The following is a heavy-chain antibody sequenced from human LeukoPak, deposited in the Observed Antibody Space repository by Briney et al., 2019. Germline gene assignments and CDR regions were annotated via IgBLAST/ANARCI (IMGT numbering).Heavy chain of an antibody. V-gene: IGHV4-59*01. J-gene: IGHJ6*03. Sequence: PSETLSLTCTVSGDSISSYYWTWIRQPPGKGLEWIGYIYYSGSTNYNPSLKSRVTISVDTSKNQFSLKLSSVTAADTAVYYCARASTTGMDQNYYYYYMDVWGKGTTVTVSS. CDR2: IYYSGST. D-gene: IGHD1-1*01. CDR1: GDSISSYY. CDR3: ARASTTGMDQNYYYYYMDV.